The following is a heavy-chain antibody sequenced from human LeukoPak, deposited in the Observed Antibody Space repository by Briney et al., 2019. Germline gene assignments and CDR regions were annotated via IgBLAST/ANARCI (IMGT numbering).Heavy chain of an antibody. CDR2: INPSGGST. CDR3: ARGVGATTRSVSYFDY. D-gene: IGHD1-26*01. V-gene: IGHV1-46*01. Sequence: ASVKVSCKASGYTFTGYYMHWVRQAPGQGLEWMGIINPSGGSTSYAQKFQGRVTMTRDTSTSTVYMELSSLRSEDTAVYYCARGVGATTRSVSYFDYWGQGTLVTVSS. J-gene: IGHJ4*02. CDR1: GYTFTGYY.